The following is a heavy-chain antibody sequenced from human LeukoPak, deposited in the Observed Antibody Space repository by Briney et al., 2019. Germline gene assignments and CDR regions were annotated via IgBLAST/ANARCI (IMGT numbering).Heavy chain of an antibody. J-gene: IGHJ4*02. D-gene: IGHD3-22*01. CDR1: GGTFSSYA. V-gene: IGHV1-69*05. CDR2: IIPIFGTA. Sequence: GASVKVSCKASGGTFSSYAISWVRQAPGQGLEWMGGIIPIFGTANYAQKFQGRVTITTDESTSTAYMELSSLRSEDTAVYYCARVGDSSGYCFDYWGQGTLVTVSS. CDR3: ARVGDSSGYCFDY.